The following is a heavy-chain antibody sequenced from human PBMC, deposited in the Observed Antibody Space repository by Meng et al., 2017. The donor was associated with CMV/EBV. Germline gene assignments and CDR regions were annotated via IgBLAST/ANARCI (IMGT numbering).Heavy chain of an antibody. Sequence: QVQVQQWGGGLLKPSETLSLTCAVYGGSFSCYYWSWIRQPPGKGLEWIGEINHSGSTNYNPSLKSRVTISVDTSKNQFSLKLSSVTAADTAVYYCARGGIAAAGPFDYWGQGTLVTVSS. D-gene: IGHD6-13*01. V-gene: IGHV4-34*01. CDR3: ARGGIAAAGPFDY. CDR1: GGSFSCYY. J-gene: IGHJ4*02. CDR2: INHSGST.